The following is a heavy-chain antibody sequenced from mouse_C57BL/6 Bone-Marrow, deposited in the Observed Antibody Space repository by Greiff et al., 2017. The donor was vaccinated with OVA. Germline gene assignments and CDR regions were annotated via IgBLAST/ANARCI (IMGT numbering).Heavy chain of an antibody. J-gene: IGHJ1*03. CDR2: ISDGGSYT. CDR1: GFTFSSYA. CDR3: EREPDSSSYRWYFDV. V-gene: IGHV5-4*01. D-gene: IGHD1-1*01. Sequence: EVKLVESGGGLVKPGGSLKLSCAASGFTFSSYAMSWVRQTPEKSLEWVATISDGGSYTYYPDNVKGRFTISRDNAKNNLYLQMSHLKSEDTSMYYVEREPDSSSYRWYFDVWGTGTTVTVSS.